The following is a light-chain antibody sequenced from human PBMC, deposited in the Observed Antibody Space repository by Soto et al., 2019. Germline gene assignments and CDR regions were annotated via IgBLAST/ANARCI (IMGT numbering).Light chain of an antibody. CDR1: YSNIGKNH. V-gene: IGLV1-51*01. J-gene: IGLJ1*01. Sequence: QSVLTQPPSVFAAPGQRVTISCSGSYSNIGKNHVSWDQVLPGSAPKVVIYYNDKRPSGISDRFSGSTSDTSATLGITGLQTGDEADSYCGTWDGKVFGTGTKVPVL. CDR3: GTWDGKV. CDR2: YND.